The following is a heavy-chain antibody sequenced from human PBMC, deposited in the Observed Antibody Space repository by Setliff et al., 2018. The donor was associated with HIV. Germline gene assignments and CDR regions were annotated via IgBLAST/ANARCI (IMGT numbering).Heavy chain of an antibody. J-gene: IGHJ5*02. V-gene: IGHV4-38-2*02. Sequence: ETLSLTCTVSGSSISSNYYWAWIRQAPGKGLEWIGCIDASANTYYISSLKSRATISIDTSKNQLSLKLRSVTAADTAVYYCARIGSGWSVGWFDPWGQGTLVTVSS. CDR2: IDASANT. CDR3: ARIGSGWSVGWFDP. CDR1: GSSISSNYY. D-gene: IGHD6-13*01.